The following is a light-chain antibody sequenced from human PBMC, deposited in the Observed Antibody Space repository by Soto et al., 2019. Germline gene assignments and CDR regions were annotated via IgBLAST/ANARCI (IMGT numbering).Light chain of an antibody. CDR1: QTVYNW. CDR3: QQYSSYSPYT. Sequence: DIQMTQSPSTLSASVGARVTITCRASQTVYNWLAWYQQKPGKAPKLLIYEASTLQSGVPSRFSGSGSGTEFTLAISRLQPDDFAIYYCQQYSSYSPYTFGQGTKVDIK. J-gene: IGKJ2*01. V-gene: IGKV1-5*03. CDR2: EAS.